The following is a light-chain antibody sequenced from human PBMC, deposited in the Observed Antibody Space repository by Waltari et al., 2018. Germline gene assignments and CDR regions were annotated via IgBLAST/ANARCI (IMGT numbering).Light chain of an antibody. V-gene: IGKV1-5*03. CDR2: KES. Sequence: DIQMTQSPSTLYASVGDRVTITCRASQSISNYLAWYQQTPGMAPRPLIYKESSLESGVPSRFSGSGAGTEFTLTISSLQPDDFATYFCQEYDTHYTFGQGTKLEVK. CDR3: QEYDTHYT. J-gene: IGKJ2*01. CDR1: QSISNY.